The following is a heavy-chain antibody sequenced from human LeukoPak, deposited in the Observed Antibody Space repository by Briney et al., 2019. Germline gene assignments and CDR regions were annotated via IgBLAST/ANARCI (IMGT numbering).Heavy chain of an antibody. V-gene: IGHV4-34*01. J-gene: IGHJ4*02. CDR2: IKHSGGT. Sequence: SETLPLTCAVYGGSFSEYCWNWIRQPPGKGLEWIGEIKHSGGTNYKPSLKSRLTISEDTSKRQFSLKLTSVTAADTAVYYCARTDVVRGVITEYWGQGTLVTVSS. D-gene: IGHD3-10*01. CDR3: ARTDVVRGVITEY. CDR1: GGSFSEYC.